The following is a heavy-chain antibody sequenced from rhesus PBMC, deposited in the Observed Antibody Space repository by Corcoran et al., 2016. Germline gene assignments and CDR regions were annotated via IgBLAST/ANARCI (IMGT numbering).Heavy chain of an antibody. Sequence: QVQLQESGPELVKPSETLSLTCAVSGGSISSSNWWSWIRQPPGKGLEWIGRISGCGGSNSYNPSLKSRVTISTDTSKNQFSLKLSSVTAADTAVYYCARGTDYWGQGVLVTVSS. D-gene: IGHD1-1*01. CDR2: ISGCGGSN. CDR1: GGSISSSNW. CDR3: ARGTDY. V-gene: IGHV4-92*01. J-gene: IGHJ4*01.